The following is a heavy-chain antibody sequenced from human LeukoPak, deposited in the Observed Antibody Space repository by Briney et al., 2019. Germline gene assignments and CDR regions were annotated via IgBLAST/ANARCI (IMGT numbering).Heavy chain of an antibody. J-gene: IGHJ4*02. V-gene: IGHV3-74*01. CDR1: GFSVSNNY. Sequence: GGSLRLSCAASGFSVSNNYMSWVRQAPGKGPVWVSRIKSDGSSTRFADSVQGRFTISRDNGKNTLYLQMNSLRAEDTAVYYCARGGDSSNWYPGYFDYWGQGALVTVSS. CDR3: ARGGDSSNWYPGYFDY. CDR2: IKSDGSST. D-gene: IGHD6-13*01.